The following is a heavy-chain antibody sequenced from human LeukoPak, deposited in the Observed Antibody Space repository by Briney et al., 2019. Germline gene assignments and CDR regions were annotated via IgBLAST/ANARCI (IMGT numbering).Heavy chain of an antibody. V-gene: IGHV4-61*01. CDR2: IHNSGST. Sequence: SETLSLTCTVSGGSVSSSSYYWSWIRQPPGKGLEYIGYIHNSGSTNYNPSLKSRVTISLDTSKNQFSLKLSSVTAADTAMYYCAVRYSYGYDWGQGTLVTVSS. D-gene: IGHD5-18*01. CDR1: GGSVSSSSYY. J-gene: IGHJ4*02. CDR3: AVRYSYGYD.